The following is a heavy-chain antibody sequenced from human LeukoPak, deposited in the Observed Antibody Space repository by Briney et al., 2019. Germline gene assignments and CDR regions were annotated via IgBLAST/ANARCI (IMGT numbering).Heavy chain of an antibody. D-gene: IGHD3-10*01. CDR3: ARVRWFGELDAFDI. J-gene: IGHJ3*02. Sequence: GASVKVSCKASGYTFTSYGISWVRQAPGQGLEWMGWISAYNGNTNYAQKPQGRVTMTTDTSTSTAYMELRSLRSDDTAVYYCARVRWFGELDAFDIWGQGTMVTVSS. CDR1: GYTFTSYG. CDR2: ISAYNGNT. V-gene: IGHV1-18*01.